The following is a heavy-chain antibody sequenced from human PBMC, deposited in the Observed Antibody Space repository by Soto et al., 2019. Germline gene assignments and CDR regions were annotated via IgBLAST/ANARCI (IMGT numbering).Heavy chain of an antibody. Sequence: QVPLVESGGGVVQPGRSLRLFCAASGFTFSSYGMHWVRQAPGKGLEWVAVIWYDGSNKYYADSVKGRFTISRDNSKNTLYLQMNSLRAEDTAVYYCARGSGIAAAGTLGYWGQGTLVTVSS. CDR3: ARGSGIAAAGTLGY. V-gene: IGHV3-33*01. CDR2: IWYDGSNK. CDR1: GFTFSSYG. D-gene: IGHD6-13*01. J-gene: IGHJ4*02.